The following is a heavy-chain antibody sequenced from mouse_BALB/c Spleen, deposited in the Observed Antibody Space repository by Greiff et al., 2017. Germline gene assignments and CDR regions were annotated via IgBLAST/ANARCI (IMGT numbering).Heavy chain of an antibody. V-gene: IGHV1-18*01. CDR2: INPNNGGT. CDR3: ARPAYYGNYYAMDY. CDR1: GYTFTDYN. J-gene: IGHJ4*01. D-gene: IGHD2-10*01. Sequence: EVQLQQSGPELVKPGASVKIPCKASGYTFTDYNMDWVKQSHGKSLEWIGDINPNNGGTIYNQKFKGKATLTVDKSSSTAYMELRSLTSEDTAVYYCARPAYYGNYYAMDYWGQGTSVTVSS.